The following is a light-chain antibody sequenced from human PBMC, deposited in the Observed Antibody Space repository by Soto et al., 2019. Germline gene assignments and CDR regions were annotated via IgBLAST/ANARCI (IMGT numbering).Light chain of an antibody. J-gene: IGKJ1*01. CDR3: QQNTPKART. CDR1: QSISNW. V-gene: IGKV1-5*03. Sequence: DIQMTQSPSTLSASVGDRVTITCRANQSISNWLAWYQQKPGKAPKLLIHRASSLESGVPSRFSVSGSGTEFTLTISRLHPDDGATYSCQQNTPKARTLGQGTKVDIK. CDR2: RAS.